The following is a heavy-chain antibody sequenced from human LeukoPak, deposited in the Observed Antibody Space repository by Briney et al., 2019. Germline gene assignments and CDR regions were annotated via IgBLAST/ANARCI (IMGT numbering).Heavy chain of an antibody. CDR2: IIPIFGTA. V-gene: IGHV1-69*05. Sequence: SVKVSCKASGGTFSSYAISWVRQALGQGLEWMGRIIPIFGTANYAQKFQGRVTITTDESTSTAYMELSSLRSEDTAVYYCARAGSSTVTTFNWGQGTLVTVSS. D-gene: IGHD4-17*01. CDR1: GGTFSSYA. J-gene: IGHJ4*02. CDR3: ARAGSSTVTTFN.